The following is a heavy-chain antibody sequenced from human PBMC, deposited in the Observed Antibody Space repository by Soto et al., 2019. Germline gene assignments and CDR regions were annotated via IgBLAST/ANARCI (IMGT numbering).Heavy chain of an antibody. CDR3: ARDSPHYYGSGPGV. D-gene: IGHD3-10*01. J-gene: IGHJ6*02. CDR2: IYYSGST. Sequence: PSETLSLTCTVSGGSISSGDYYWSWIRQPPGKGLEWIGYIYYSGSTYYNPSLKSRVTISADTSKNQFSLKLSSVTAADTAVYYCARDSPHYYGSGPGVWGQGTTVTVSS. CDR1: GGSISSGDYY. V-gene: IGHV4-30-4*01.